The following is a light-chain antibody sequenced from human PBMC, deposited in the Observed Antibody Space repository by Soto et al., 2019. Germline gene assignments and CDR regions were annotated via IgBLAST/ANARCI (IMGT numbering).Light chain of an antibody. CDR3: SSYTTIGTYV. J-gene: IGLJ1*01. CDR2: DVR. Sequence: QSVLTQPASLSGSPGQSITISCTGTSSDVGGYNYVSWYQQHPGKAPKLMIYDVRNRPSGVSNRFSGSKSVNTASLTISGLQAEDEVDYSGSSYTTIGTYVFGTGTKVTVL. CDR1: SSDVGGYNY. V-gene: IGLV2-14*01.